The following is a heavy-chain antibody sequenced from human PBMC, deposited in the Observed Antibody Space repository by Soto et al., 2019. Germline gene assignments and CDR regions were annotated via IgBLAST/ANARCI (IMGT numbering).Heavy chain of an antibody. CDR2: IYYSGST. V-gene: IGHV4-59*08. Sequence: SETLSLTCTVSGGSISSYYWSWIRQPPGKGLEWIGYIYYSGSTNYNPSLKSRVTISVDTSKNQFSLKLSSVTAADTAVYYCARRGRDDQPFDYWGQGTLVTVSS. CDR1: GGSISSYY. CDR3: ARRGRDDQPFDY. J-gene: IGHJ4*02. D-gene: IGHD1-26*01.